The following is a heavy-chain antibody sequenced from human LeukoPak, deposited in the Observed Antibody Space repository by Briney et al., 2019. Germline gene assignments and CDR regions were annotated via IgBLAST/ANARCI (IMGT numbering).Heavy chain of an antibody. Sequence: PGGSLRLSCAASGFTFSSYAMSWVRQAPGKGLEWVSAISGSGGSTYYADSVKGRFTISRDNSKNTLYLQMNSLRAEDTAVYYCAKHDCGGDCYTGVFDIWGQGTMVTVSS. CDR3: AKHDCGGDCYTGVFDI. CDR2: ISGSGGST. CDR1: GFTFSSYA. D-gene: IGHD2-21*01. J-gene: IGHJ3*02. V-gene: IGHV3-23*01.